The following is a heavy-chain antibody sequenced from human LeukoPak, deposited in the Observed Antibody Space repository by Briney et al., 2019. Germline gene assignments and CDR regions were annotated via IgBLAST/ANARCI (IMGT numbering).Heavy chain of an antibody. Sequence: GGSLRLSCAASGFTFSTYTMNWVRQAPGKGLDWVSSISSGSSYIYYADSVKGRFTISRDNAKNSLYLQMNSLRPEDTAVYYCARIPVARSYYFDYWGQGTLVTVSS. CDR3: ARIPVARSYYFDY. D-gene: IGHD6-19*01. CDR1: GFTFSTYT. J-gene: IGHJ4*02. CDR2: ISSGSSYI. V-gene: IGHV3-21*01.